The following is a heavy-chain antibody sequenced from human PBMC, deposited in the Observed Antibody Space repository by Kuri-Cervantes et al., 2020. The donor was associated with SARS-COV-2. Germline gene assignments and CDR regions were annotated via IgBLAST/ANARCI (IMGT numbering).Heavy chain of an antibody. CDR3: AREYTSSSPFES. D-gene: IGHD6-6*01. CDR1: GFTFSSYE. Sequence: GESLKISCAASGFTFSSYEMNWVRQAPGKGLEWVSYISSSGSTIYYADSVKGRFTISRDNAKNSLSLRMNSLRVEGMAVYYCAREYTSSSPFESWGQGTLVTVSS. V-gene: IGHV3-48*03. J-gene: IGHJ4*02. CDR2: ISSSGSTI.